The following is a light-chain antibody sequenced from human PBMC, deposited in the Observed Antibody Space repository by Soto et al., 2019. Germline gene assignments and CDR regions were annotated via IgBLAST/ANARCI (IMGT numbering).Light chain of an antibody. Sequence: EIVMTQSPATLSVSPGEIATLSFSASQSVSSNLAWHQQKPGQAPRILMYDASTRATGISARFSGSGSGTEFTLTISSLQSEDFAVYYCQQYHNWPITFGQGTRLEIK. CDR2: DAS. CDR3: QQYHNWPIT. V-gene: IGKV3-15*01. J-gene: IGKJ5*01. CDR1: QSVSSN.